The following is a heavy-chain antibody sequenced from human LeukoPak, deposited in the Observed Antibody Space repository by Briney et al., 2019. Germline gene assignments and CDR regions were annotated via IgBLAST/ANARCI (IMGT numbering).Heavy chain of an antibody. Sequence: PGESLQISCKGSGYSFTSYWIGWVRQLPGKGLEWMGIIYPGDSDTRYSPSFQGQVTISADKSISTAYLQWSSLKASDTAMYYCARRPPGIVGGNAFDIWGQGTMVTVSS. J-gene: IGHJ3*02. CDR3: ARRPPGIVGGNAFDI. CDR2: IYPGDSDT. CDR1: GYSFTSYW. D-gene: IGHD1-26*01. V-gene: IGHV5-51*01.